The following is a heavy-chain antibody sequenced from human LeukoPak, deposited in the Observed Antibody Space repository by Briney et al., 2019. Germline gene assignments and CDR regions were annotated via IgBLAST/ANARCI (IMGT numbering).Heavy chain of an antibody. D-gene: IGHD3/OR15-3a*01. CDR3: ARPWTH. J-gene: IGHJ4*02. Sequence: PLETLSLTCGVYGGSFSDNSWSWIRQPPGKGLEWIGEITHSGGINYNPSLKSRLTISLDTSKNQFSLKLSSVTAADTAVYYCARPWTHWGQGILVTVSS. CDR2: ITHSGGI. CDR1: GGSFSDNS. V-gene: IGHV4-34*01.